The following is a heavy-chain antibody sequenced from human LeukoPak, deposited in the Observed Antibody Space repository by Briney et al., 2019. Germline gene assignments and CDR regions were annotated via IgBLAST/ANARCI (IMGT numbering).Heavy chain of an antibody. CDR2: IKQDGSEQ. CDR3: ARGTIFGVVISDFSFDF. Sequence: GGSLRLSCAASGFTFRNYWMNWVRQAPGKGLEWVANIKQDGSEQDYVDSVKGRFTIYRDNAKTSLYLQMTSLRAEDTAVYYCARGTIFGVVISDFSFDFWGQGTLVTVSS. V-gene: IGHV3-7*01. CDR1: GFTFRNYW. D-gene: IGHD3-3*01. J-gene: IGHJ4*02.